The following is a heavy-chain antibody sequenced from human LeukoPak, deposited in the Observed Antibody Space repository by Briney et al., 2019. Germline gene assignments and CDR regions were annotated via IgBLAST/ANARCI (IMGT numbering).Heavy chain of an antibody. J-gene: IGHJ4*02. Sequence: ASVKVSCKASGYTFTSYGISWVRQAPGQGLEWMGWISAYNGNTNYAQKLQGRVTMTTDTSTSTAYMELRSLRYDDTAVYYCARGSPYSSGWYGNQFDYWGQGTLVTVSS. D-gene: IGHD6-19*01. CDR2: ISAYNGNT. V-gene: IGHV1-18*01. CDR1: GYTFTSYG. CDR3: ARGSPYSSGWYGNQFDY.